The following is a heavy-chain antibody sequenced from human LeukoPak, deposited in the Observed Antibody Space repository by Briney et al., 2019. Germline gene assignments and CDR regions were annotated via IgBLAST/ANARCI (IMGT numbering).Heavy chain of an antibody. CDR3: ARGVTMVRGAKGGDAFDI. J-gene: IGHJ3*02. D-gene: IGHD3-10*01. CDR2: IYHSGST. V-gene: IGHV4-30-2*01. Sequence: SQTLSLTCTVSGGSISSGGYYWSWIRQPPGKGLEWIGYIYHSGSTNYNPSLKSRVTISVDTSKNQFSLKLSSVTAADTAVYYCARGVTMVRGAKGGDAFDIWGQGTMVTVSS. CDR1: GGSISSGGYY.